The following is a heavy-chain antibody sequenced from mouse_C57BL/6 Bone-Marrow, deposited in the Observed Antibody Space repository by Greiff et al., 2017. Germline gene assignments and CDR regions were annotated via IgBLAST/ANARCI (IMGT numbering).Heavy chain of an antibody. Sequence: EVKLVESGGDLVKPGGSLKLSCAASGFTFSSYGMSWVRQTPDKRLEWVATISSGGSYTYYPDSVKGRFTISRDNATNTLYLQMSSLKSEDTAMYYCARRGYYGSIFYWYVDVWGTGTTVTVSS. V-gene: IGHV5-6*02. CDR3: ARRGYYGSIFYWYVDV. J-gene: IGHJ1*03. D-gene: IGHD1-1*01. CDR2: ISSGGSYT. CDR1: GFTFSSYG.